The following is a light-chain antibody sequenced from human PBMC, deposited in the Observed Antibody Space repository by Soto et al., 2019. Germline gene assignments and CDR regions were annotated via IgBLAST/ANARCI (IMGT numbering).Light chain of an antibody. J-gene: IGKJ2*01. CDR3: QQYNLDPYT. Sequence: DIQMTQSPSTLSASVGDRVIITSRASQSVVNWLAWYQQKPGEAPKLLISDASKLESGVPPRFSGVGSGTDFTLIISSLQPDDSATYYCQQYNLDPYTFGQGTNLEIK. V-gene: IGKV1-5*01. CDR2: DAS. CDR1: QSVVNW.